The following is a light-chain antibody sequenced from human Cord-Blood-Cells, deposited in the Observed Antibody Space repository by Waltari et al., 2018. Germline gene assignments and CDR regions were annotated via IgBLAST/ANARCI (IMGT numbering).Light chain of an antibody. V-gene: IGLV2-23*01. CDR2: EGS. CDR3: CSYAGSSTVV. CDR1: SSDVGSYNL. J-gene: IGLJ2*01. Sequence: QSALTQPASVSGSPGQSITISCTGPSSDVGSYNLVSWYQQHPGKAPNLMIYEGSKRPSGVSNRFSGSKSGNTASRTISGLQAEDEADYYCCSYAGSSTVVFGGGTKLTVL.